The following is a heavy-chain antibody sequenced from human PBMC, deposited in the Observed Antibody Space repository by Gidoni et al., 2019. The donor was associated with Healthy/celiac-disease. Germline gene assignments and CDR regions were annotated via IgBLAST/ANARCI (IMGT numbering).Heavy chain of an antibody. CDR1: GFTFSSYG. Sequence: QVQLVESGGGVVQPGRSLRLSCAASGFTFSSYGMHWVRQAPGKGLEWVAVISYDGSNKYYADSVKGRFTISRDNSKNTLYLQMNSLRAEDTAVYYCAKDGGHRIYWYFDLWGRGTLVTVSS. CDR3: AKDGGHRIYWYFDL. CDR2: ISYDGSNK. J-gene: IGHJ2*01. D-gene: IGHD3-16*01. V-gene: IGHV3-30*18.